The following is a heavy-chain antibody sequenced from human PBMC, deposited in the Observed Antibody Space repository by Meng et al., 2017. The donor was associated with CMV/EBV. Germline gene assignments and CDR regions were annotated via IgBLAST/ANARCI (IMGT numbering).Heavy chain of an antibody. J-gene: IGHJ4*02. V-gene: IGHV1-18*01. CDR3: ARGGASSGYDLIDY. D-gene: IGHD5-12*01. CDR2: ISAYNGNT. Sequence: QVQSAESGDEWKKPGATVKVSGKATGYTFTGYGISWVQQAPGQGLEWMGWISAYNGNTNYAQKLQGRVTMTTDTSTSTAYMELRSLRSDDTAVYYCARGGASSGYDLIDYWGQGTLVTVSS. CDR1: GYTFTGYG.